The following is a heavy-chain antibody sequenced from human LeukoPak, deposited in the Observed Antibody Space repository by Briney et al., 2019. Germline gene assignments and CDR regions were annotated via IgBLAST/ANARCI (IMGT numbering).Heavy chain of an antibody. CDR3: ARPQPEHYYGSGSFLSGFDP. CDR2: ISYDGSNK. V-gene: IGHV3-30*03. J-gene: IGHJ5*02. CDR1: GFTFSSYG. Sequence: GRSLRLSCAASGFTFSSYGMHWVRQAPGKGLEWVAVISYDGSNKYYADSVKGRFTISRDNSKNTLYLQMNSPRAEDTAVYYCARPQPEHYYGSGSFLSGFDPWGQGTLVTVSS. D-gene: IGHD3-10*01.